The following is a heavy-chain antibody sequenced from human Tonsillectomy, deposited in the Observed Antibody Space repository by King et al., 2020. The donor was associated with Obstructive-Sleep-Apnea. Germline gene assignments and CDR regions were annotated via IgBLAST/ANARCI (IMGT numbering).Heavy chain of an antibody. D-gene: IGHD6-19*01. J-gene: IGHJ4*02. CDR2: VYYSGST. Sequence: VQLQESGPGLVKPSETLSLTCTVSGGSISSYYWSWIRQSPGEGLEGIGYVYYSGSTNYNPSLKSRVTISVETSKNQFSLKLSAVTAADTAVYYCARGGGSGWHFDYWGQGTLDTVSS. CDR1: GGSISSYY. CDR3: ARGGGSGWHFDY. V-gene: IGHV4-59*01.